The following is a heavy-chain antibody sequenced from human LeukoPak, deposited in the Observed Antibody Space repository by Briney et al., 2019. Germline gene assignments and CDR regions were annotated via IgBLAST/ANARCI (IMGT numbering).Heavy chain of an antibody. Sequence: PGGSLRLSCAASGFTFSSYGMHWVRQAPGKGLEWVAVIWYDGSNKYCVDSVKGRFTISRDNSKNTLYLQMNSLRAEDTAVYYCAKEDEYYYDSSGYSYFDYWGQGTLVTVSS. CDR1: GFTFSSYG. V-gene: IGHV3-33*06. D-gene: IGHD3-22*01. J-gene: IGHJ4*02. CDR2: IWYDGSNK. CDR3: AKEDEYYYDSSGYSYFDY.